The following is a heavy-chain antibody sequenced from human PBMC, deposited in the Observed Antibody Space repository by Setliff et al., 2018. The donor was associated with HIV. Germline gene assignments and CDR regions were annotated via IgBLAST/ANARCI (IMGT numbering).Heavy chain of an antibody. Sequence: QPGGSLRLSCAASGFSVSNKYMTWVRQAPGKGLEWVSIIYSDDYTYYSDSVKGRFTISRDKSKNILYLQMNSLRAEDTAVYYCATQRGFYNSHWYDYWGQGTMVTVSS. V-gene: IGHV3-66*01. CDR3: ATQRGFYNSHWYDY. J-gene: IGHJ4*02. CDR2: IYSDDYT. CDR1: GFSVSNKY. D-gene: IGHD6-13*01.